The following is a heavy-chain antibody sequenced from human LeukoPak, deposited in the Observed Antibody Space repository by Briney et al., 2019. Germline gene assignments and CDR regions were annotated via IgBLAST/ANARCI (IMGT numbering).Heavy chain of an antibody. Sequence: PSQTLSLTCTVSGGSISSGDYYWSWIRQPPGKGLEWIGYIYYSGSTYYNPSLKSRVTISVDTSKNQFSLKLSSVTAADTAVYYCARDRGPYCDSSGYSMSEYYYGMDVWGQGTTVTVSS. V-gene: IGHV4-30-4*01. D-gene: IGHD3-22*01. J-gene: IGHJ6*02. CDR2: IYYSGST. CDR3: ARDRGPYCDSSGYSMSEYYYGMDV. CDR1: GGSISSGDYY.